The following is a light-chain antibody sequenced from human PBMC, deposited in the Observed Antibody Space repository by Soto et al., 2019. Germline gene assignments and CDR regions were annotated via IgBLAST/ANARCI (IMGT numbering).Light chain of an antibody. CDR2: GAS. Sequence: EIVLTQSPGTLSLSPGERATLSCRASQSVTINYLAWYQQKPGQAPRLLVYGASTRATGIPDRFSGSGSGTDFTLTISSLEPEDFAVYYCQQRSNWPITFGQGTRLEIK. J-gene: IGKJ5*01. CDR3: QQRSNWPIT. V-gene: IGKV3D-20*02. CDR1: QSVTINY.